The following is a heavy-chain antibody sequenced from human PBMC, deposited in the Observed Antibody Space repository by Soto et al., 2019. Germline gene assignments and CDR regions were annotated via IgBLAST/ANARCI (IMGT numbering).Heavy chain of an antibody. CDR1: GGSFRGYY. J-gene: IGHJ6*02. Sequence: QVQLQQWGAGLLKPSETLSLTCAVYGGSFRGYYWSWIRQPPGKGLAWIGEINHSGSPNYHPSLKSRVTTSVDTSKNQFSLKLSSVTAADTAVYYCARRSGSYLFYYYGMAVWGRGTTVTVAS. CDR2: INHSGSP. V-gene: IGHV4-34*01. D-gene: IGHD1-26*01. CDR3: ARRSGSYLFYYYGMAV.